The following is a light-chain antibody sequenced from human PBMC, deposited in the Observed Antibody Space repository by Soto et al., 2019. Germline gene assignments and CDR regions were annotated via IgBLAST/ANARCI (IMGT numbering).Light chain of an antibody. CDR2: ADS. J-gene: IGLJ2*01. CDR1: NIGRKS. V-gene: IGLV3-21*02. Sequence: SYELTQPPSVSVAPGQTARITCGENNIGRKSVHWYQQKSGQAPVLVLYADSDRPSGIPERVSGSNSGDTATLTISRVESGDEADYFCQVWDSNRVQVVFGGGTKLTVL. CDR3: QVWDSNRVQVV.